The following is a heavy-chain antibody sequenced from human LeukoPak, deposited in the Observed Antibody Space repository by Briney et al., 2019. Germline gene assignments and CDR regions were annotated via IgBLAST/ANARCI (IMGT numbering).Heavy chain of an antibody. CDR2: IYRSGST. J-gene: IGHJ1*01. Sequence: SETLSLTCTVSGGSISTYYWNWIRQPPGKGLEWVGYIYRSGSTNYNPSLQSRVTISVDTSKNQFSLNLNSVTAADTAVYYCARGGAARLHFQNWGQGTLVTVSS. V-gene: IGHV4-59*01. CDR3: ARGGAARLHFQN. D-gene: IGHD6-6*01. CDR1: GGSISTYY.